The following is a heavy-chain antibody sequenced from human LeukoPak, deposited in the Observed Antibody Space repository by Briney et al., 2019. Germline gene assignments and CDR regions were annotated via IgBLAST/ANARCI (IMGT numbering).Heavy chain of an antibody. Sequence: GGSLRLSCVASGFTFSSYAMSGVRQAPGEGLEWVSAISGSGGSTYYADSVKGRFTISRDNSKNTLYLQMHSLRAEDTAVYYCAKEESSGYFLYWGQGTLVTVSS. CDR3: AKEESSGYFLY. CDR1: GFTFSSYA. V-gene: IGHV3-23*01. J-gene: IGHJ4*02. CDR2: ISGSGGST. D-gene: IGHD3-22*01.